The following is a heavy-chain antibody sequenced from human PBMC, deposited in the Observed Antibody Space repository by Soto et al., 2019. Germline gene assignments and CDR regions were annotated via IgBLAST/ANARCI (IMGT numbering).Heavy chain of an antibody. V-gene: IGHV3-30-3*01. CDR2: ISHDETTK. D-gene: IGHD5-12*01. CDR1: GFTFSKYA. J-gene: IGHJ4*02. CDR3: ARTRNYIVATPPDY. Sequence: QVQLVESGGGVVQPGQSLRLSCAASGFTFSKYAMHWVRQAPGKGLEWVAVISHDETTKYYVDSVKGRFTISRDNSKNTLYLQMDSLRVEDTALYYCARTRNYIVATPPDYWGQGTLVTVSS.